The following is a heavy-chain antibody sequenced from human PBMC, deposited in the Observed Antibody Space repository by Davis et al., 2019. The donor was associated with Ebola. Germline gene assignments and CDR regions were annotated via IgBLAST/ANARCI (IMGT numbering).Heavy chain of an antibody. V-gene: IGHV3-23*01. CDR3: AKDPYCSSTSCYVGGFRYYYGMDV. CDR2: ISGSGGST. J-gene: IGHJ6*02. Sequence: GESLKISCAASGFTFSSYAMSWVRQAPGKGLEWVSAISGSGGSTYYADSVKGRFTISRDNSKNTLYLQMNSLRAEDTAVYYCAKDPYCSSTSCYVGGFRYYYGMDVWGQGTTVTVSS. D-gene: IGHD2-2*01. CDR1: GFTFSSYA.